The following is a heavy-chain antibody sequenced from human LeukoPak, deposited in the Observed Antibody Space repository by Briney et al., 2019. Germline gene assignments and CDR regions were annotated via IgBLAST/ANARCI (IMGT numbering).Heavy chain of an antibody. CDR2: ISWNSGSI. J-gene: IGHJ6*02. V-gene: IGHV3-9*01. CDR1: GFTFEDYA. D-gene: IGHD3-9*01. CDR3: AKDMKYFDWFPMDV. Sequence: GGSLTLSCGASGFTFEDYAMHWVRQAPGKALEWVSGISWNSGSIGYADSVKGRFTISRDNAKNSLYLQMNSLRAEDTALYYCAKDMKYFDWFPMDVWGQGTTVTVSS.